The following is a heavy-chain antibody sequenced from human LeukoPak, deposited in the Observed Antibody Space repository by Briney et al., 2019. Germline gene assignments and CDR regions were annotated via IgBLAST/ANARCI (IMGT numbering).Heavy chain of an antibody. D-gene: IGHD4-17*01. CDR1: GGSISSYY. CDR3: ARADGDSGDWFDP. Sequence: SETLSLTCTVSGGSISSYYWSWIRQPPGKGLEWIGYIYYSGSTNYNPSLKSRVTISVDTSKNQFSLKLSSVTAADTAVYYCARADGDSGDWFDPWGQGTLVTVSS. J-gene: IGHJ5*02. V-gene: IGHV4-59*01. CDR2: IYYSGST.